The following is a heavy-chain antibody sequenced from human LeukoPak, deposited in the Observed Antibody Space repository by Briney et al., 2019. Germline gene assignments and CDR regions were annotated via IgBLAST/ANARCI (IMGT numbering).Heavy chain of an antibody. Sequence: GGSLRLSCAASGFTFSSYGMSWVRQAPGKGLEWVSAISGSGGSTYYADSVKGRFTISRDNSKNTLYLQMNSLRAEDTAVYYCAKDPGYCSGGSCYSLGSYFDYWGQGTLVTVSS. CDR1: GFTFSSYG. CDR3: AKDPGYCSGGSCYSLGSYFDY. J-gene: IGHJ4*02. CDR2: ISGSGGST. V-gene: IGHV3-23*01. D-gene: IGHD2-15*01.